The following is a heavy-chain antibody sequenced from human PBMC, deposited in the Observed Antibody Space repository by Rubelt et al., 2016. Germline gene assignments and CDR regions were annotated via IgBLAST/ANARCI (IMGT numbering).Heavy chain of an antibody. J-gene: IGHJ5*02. Sequence: QVQLVQSGAEVKKPGSSVKVSCKASGSTFSSYAISWVRQAPGQGLEWMGGIIPIFGTANYAQKFQGRVTITADESTSTAYMELSSLRSGDTAGDYCAREAQGRGSSSWYASWFDPWGQGTLVTVSS. CDR1: GSTFSSYA. CDR3: AREAQGRGSSSWYASWFDP. V-gene: IGHV1-69*01. D-gene: IGHD6-13*01. CDR2: IIPIFGTA.